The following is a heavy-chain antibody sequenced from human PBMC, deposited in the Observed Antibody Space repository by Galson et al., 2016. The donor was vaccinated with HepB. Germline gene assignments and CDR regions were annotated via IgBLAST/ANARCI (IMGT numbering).Heavy chain of an antibody. CDR1: GGSISSYY. CDR3: ARRGGRGSSSLGAFDI. Sequence: SETLSLTCTVSGGSISSYYWSWIRQPPGKGLEWIGYIYYSGSTNYNPSLKSRVTISVDTSKNQFSLSLTSVTAADTAVYYCARRGGRGSSSLGAFDIWGQGTMVTVSS. V-gene: IGHV4-59*08. J-gene: IGHJ3*02. CDR2: IYYSGST. D-gene: IGHD6-6*01.